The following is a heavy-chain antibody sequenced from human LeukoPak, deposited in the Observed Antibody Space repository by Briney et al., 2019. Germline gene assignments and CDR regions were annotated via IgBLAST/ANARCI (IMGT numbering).Heavy chain of an antibody. J-gene: IGHJ5*02. CDR3: ARDLSSGWFWFDP. D-gene: IGHD6-19*01. CDR2: ISSSSTYI. Sequence: GGSLRLSCAVSGFTFSVHTMNWVRQAPGKGLEWVSSISSSSTYIYYADSVKGRFTISRDDAKNSLYLQMNSLRAEDTAVYYCARDLSSGWFWFDPWGQGTLVTVSS. CDR1: GFTFSVHT. V-gene: IGHV3-21*01.